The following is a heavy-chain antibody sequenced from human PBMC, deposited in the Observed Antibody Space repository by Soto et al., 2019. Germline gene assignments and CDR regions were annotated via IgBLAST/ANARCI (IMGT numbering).Heavy chain of an antibody. CDR1: GGTFRSYA. V-gene: IGHV1-69*13. D-gene: IGHD2-21*01. CDR3: ARCVVVPRDLYYGMDV. Sequence: VKGSWKAAGGTFRSYAISSVRQAPGQGLEWMGGIIPLFGTANYAQRFQGRVTITADESTSTAYMELSSLRSEDTAVYYCARCVVVPRDLYYGMDVWGQGTTVTVSS. CDR2: IIPLFGTA. J-gene: IGHJ6*02.